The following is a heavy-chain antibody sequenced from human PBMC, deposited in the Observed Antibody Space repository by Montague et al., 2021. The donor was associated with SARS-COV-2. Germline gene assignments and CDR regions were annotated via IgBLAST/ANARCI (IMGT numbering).Heavy chain of an antibody. CDR3: ARVKVGATIDY. V-gene: IGHV3-20*03. CDR2: INWNGGDT. J-gene: IGHJ4*02. Sequence: YTMNWVRQVPGKGLEWVSGINWNGGDTGYADSVKGRFTISRDNAKNSLYLQMNSLRDEDTAFYYCARVKVGATIDYWGQGTLVTVSS. CDR1: YT. D-gene: IGHD1-26*01.